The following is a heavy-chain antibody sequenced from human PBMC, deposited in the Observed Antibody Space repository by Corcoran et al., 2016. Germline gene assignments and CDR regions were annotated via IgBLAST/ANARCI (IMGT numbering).Heavy chain of an antibody. V-gene: IGHV1-46*01. CDR2: INPSGGST. CDR1: GYTFTSYY. CDR3: ARDRGSYGMDG. J-gene: IGHJ6*02. Sequence: QVQLVQSGAEVKRPGASVKVSCKASGYTFTSYYMRWVRPAPGQGLEWMGLINPSGGSTTYAQKFQGRVTMTRDTSTSTVYMEVSSLRSEDTAVYYGARDRGSYGMDGWGQGTTVTVSS. D-gene: IGHD1-26*01.